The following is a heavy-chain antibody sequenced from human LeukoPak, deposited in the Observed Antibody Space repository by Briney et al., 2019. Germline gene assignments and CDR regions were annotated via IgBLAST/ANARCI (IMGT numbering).Heavy chain of an antibody. Sequence: PGGSLRLSCAASGFTFSSHGMNWVRQAPGKGLEWVSGSNSIGGRTYYADSVKGRFTVTRDNSRNTLYLQMNSLRAEDTGVYYCAKDDAWGRFYHWGQGTLVTVSS. V-gene: IGHV3-23*01. J-gene: IGHJ1*01. CDR1: GFTFSSHG. CDR2: SNSIGGRT. D-gene: IGHD3-16*01. CDR3: AKDDAWGRFYH.